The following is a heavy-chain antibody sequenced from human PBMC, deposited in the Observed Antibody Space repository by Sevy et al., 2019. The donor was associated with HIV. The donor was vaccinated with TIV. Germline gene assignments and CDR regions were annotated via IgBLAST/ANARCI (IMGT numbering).Heavy chain of an antibody. J-gene: IGHJ4*02. CDR2: IVLGSGNT. CDR3: AAGVLYHDILSGYCPFDY. CDR1: GFTFPNSA. D-gene: IGHD3-9*01. Sequence: ASVKVSCKPSGFTFPNSAIQWVRQARGQRLEWIGWIVLGSGNTHYAQKFQERVTITRDMSTSISYMELSSLRSDDTAVYDCAAGVLYHDILSGYCPFDYWGQGTLVTVSS. V-gene: IGHV1-58*02.